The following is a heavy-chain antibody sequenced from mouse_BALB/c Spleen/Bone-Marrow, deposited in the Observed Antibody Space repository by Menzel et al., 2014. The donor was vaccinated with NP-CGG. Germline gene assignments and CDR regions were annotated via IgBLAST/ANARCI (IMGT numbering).Heavy chain of an antibody. V-gene: IGHV14-3*02. CDR3: ALHYDYDVGY. Sequence: VQLQQSGAELVKPGASVKLSCTASGFNIKDTYMHWVKQRPEQGLEWIGRIDPANGNTKYDPKFQGKATITADTSSNTAYLQLSSQTSEDTAVYYCALHYDYDVGYWGQGTTLTVSS. J-gene: IGHJ2*01. CDR1: GFNIKDTY. CDR2: IDPANGNT. D-gene: IGHD2-4*01.